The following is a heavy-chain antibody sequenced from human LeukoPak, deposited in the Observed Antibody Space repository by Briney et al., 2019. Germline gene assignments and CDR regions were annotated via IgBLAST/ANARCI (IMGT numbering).Heavy chain of an antibody. CDR3: AREHYAAFDY. Sequence: ASVKVSCRASGYTFIDYYVHWVRLAPGQGLEWMGWINPTSGGTKYAQNFQGRVTMTRDTSISTAHMELSSLRSDDTAVYYCAREHYAAFDYWGQGALVTVSS. D-gene: IGHD4-17*01. CDR2: INPTSGGT. J-gene: IGHJ4*02. V-gene: IGHV1-2*02. CDR1: GYTFIDYY.